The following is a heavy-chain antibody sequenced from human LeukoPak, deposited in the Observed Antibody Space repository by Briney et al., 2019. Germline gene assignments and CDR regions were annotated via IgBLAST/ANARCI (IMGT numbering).Heavy chain of an antibody. CDR1: GFTFSSYS. CDR2: ISSSSSYI. D-gene: IGHD4-11*01. J-gene: IGHJ4*02. Sequence: GGSLRLSCTASGFTFSSYSMNWVCQAPGKGLEWVSSISSSSSYIYYADSVKGRFTISRDNAKNSLYLQMNSLRAEDTAVYYCARGINYGGYYFDYWGQGTLVTVSS. V-gene: IGHV3-21*01. CDR3: ARGINYGGYYFDY.